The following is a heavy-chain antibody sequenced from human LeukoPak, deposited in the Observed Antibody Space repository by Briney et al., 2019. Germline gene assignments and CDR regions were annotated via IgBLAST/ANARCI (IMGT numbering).Heavy chain of an antibody. CDR3: AKDYDYIWGSYFFDY. CDR2: ISYDGSNK. V-gene: IGHV3-30*18. D-gene: IGHD3-16*01. J-gene: IGHJ4*02. CDR1: GFTFSSYG. Sequence: RPGGSLRLSCAASGFTFSSYGMHWVRQAPGKGLGWVAVISYDGSNKYYADSVKGRFTISRDNSKNTLYMQMNSLRTEDTAVYYCAKDYDYIWGSYFFDYWGQGSLVTVSS.